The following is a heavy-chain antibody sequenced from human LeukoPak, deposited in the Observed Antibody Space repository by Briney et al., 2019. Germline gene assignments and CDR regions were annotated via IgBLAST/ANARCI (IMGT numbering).Heavy chain of an antibody. CDR1: GGSLSGYY. CDR3: ARGPGGGVVPAAMDY. D-gene: IGHD2-2*01. Sequence: SETLSLTCAVYGGSLSGYYWSWIRQPPGKGLEWIGEINHSGSTNYNPSFKSRVTISVDTSKNQFSLKLSSVTAADTAVYYCARGPGGGVVPAAMDYWGQGTLVTVSS. J-gene: IGHJ4*02. V-gene: IGHV4-34*01. CDR2: INHSGST.